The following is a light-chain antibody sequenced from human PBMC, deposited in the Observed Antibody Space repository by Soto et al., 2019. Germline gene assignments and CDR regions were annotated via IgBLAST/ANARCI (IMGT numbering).Light chain of an antibody. CDR2: GAS. V-gene: IGKV3-20*01. CDR3: QQYATSPPMYT. J-gene: IGKJ2*01. Sequence: EIVLTQSPGTLSLSPGERATLSCRASQSVTSGYLGWYQQKPGQAPRLLIYGASSRATGISDRFSGSGSGTEFTLTISRLEPEDFPVYYCQQYATSPPMYTFCQGTKVEIK. CDR1: QSVTSGY.